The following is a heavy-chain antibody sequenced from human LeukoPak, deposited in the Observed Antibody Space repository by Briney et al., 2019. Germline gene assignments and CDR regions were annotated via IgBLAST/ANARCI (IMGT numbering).Heavy chain of an antibody. CDR1: GFTFSSYA. Sequence: PGGSLRLSCAASGFTFSSYAMSWVRQAPGKGLEWVSAISGSGGSTYYADSVKGRFTISRDNSKNTLYLQMNSLRAEDTAVYYCAKCGQRITIFGVVIIPPYFDYWGQGTLVTVFS. J-gene: IGHJ4*02. CDR2: ISGSGGST. V-gene: IGHV3-23*01. CDR3: AKCGQRITIFGVVIIPPYFDY. D-gene: IGHD3-3*01.